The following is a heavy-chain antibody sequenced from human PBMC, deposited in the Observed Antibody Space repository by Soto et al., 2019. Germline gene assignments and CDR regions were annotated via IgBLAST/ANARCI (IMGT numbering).Heavy chain of an antibody. CDR3: ARGGGFSPYYYNLDV. CDR1: GYTLNTYY. CDR2: INPRGGST. J-gene: IGHJ6*02. Sequence: VASVKVSCKASGYTLNTYYMHWVRQAPGQGPEWMGIINPRGGSTTYAQNFQDRVTMTRDTSSSTVYMELSSLRSEDTAVYYCARGGGFSPYYYNLDVWGQGTTVT. V-gene: IGHV1-46*02. D-gene: IGHD2-15*01.